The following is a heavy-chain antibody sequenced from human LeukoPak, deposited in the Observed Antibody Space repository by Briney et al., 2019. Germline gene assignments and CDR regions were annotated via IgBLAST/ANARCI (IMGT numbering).Heavy chain of an antibody. V-gene: IGHV4-39*07. Sequence: TSETLSLTCTVSGGSISSSSYYWGWIRQPPGKGLEWIGSIYYSGSTYYNPSLKSRVTISVDTSKNQFSLKLSSVTAADTAVYYCARGDSSAPNDAFDIWGQGTMVTVSS. J-gene: IGHJ3*02. CDR3: ARGDSSAPNDAFDI. CDR1: GGSISSSSYY. D-gene: IGHD3-22*01. CDR2: IYYSGST.